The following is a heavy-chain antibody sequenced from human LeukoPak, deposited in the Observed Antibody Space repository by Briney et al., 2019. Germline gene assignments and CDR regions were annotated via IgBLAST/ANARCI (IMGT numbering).Heavy chain of an antibody. CDR3: ARVYSTIFGVAFDL. CDR2: VHYSGSP. J-gene: IGHJ2*01. CDR1: GGSISSATYS. D-gene: IGHD3-3*01. V-gene: IGHV4-39*07. Sequence: SETLSLTCAVSGGSISSATYSWGWIRQSPEKGLEWIGSVHYSGSPYYNPSLKNRVSISVDTSKNQFSLKLSSVTAADTAVYYCARVYSTIFGVAFDLWGRGTLVTVSS.